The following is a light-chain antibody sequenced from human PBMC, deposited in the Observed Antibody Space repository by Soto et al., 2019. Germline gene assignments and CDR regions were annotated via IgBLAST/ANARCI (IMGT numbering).Light chain of an antibody. CDR2: DAS. CDR3: QQCRNWPLT. CDR1: QNVYNN. V-gene: IGKV3-15*01. Sequence: EIVMTQSPATLSASPGEGATLSCKAGQNVYNNLACYPQRPGQPPRLLIYDASTRATGISARFSGSGYGTEFTLTISSLQSEDFAVYFCQQCRNWPLTFGGGTKVEIK. J-gene: IGKJ4*01.